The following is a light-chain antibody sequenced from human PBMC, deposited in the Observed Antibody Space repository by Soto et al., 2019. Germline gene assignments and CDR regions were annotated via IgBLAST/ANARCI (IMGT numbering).Light chain of an antibody. J-gene: IGKJ2*01. Sequence: EIVLTQSPGTLSLSPGERATLSCRASQSVSSNYLTWYQQKPGQAPRLLIYGASTRATGIPDRFSGTGSGTDFTLTISRLEPEDFAVYYCQQYGSSPYTFGLGTK. CDR2: GAS. CDR3: QQYGSSPYT. CDR1: QSVSSNY. V-gene: IGKV3-20*01.